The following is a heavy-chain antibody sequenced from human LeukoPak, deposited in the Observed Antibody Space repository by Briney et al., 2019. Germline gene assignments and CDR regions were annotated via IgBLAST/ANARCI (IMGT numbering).Heavy chain of an antibody. CDR2: IYYSGNT. Sequence: SETLSLTCSVSGDSISSSDYYWGWIRQPPGKGLEWIGTIYYSGNTYYNPSLKSRVTISVDTSKNQFSLKLSSVTAADTAVYYCARHRYYYRSGSYYGAPYYMDVWGKGTTVTISS. J-gene: IGHJ6*03. CDR1: GDSISSSDYY. V-gene: IGHV4-39*01. D-gene: IGHD3-10*01. CDR3: ARHRYYYRSGSYYGAPYYMDV.